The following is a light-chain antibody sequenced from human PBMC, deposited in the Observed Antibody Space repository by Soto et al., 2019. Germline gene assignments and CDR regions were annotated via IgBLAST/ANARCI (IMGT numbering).Light chain of an antibody. J-gene: IGLJ1*01. CDR2: EDI. CDR1: SSDVGNYNL. CDR3: CSYARSNFV. V-gene: IGLV2-23*01. Sequence: QSALTQPASVSGSPGQSITISCTGTSSDVGNYNLVSWYQQHPGKAPKLMIYEDIERPSGVSDRFSGTKSGNTASLTISGHEAEDEADYYCCSYARSNFVFGTGTKLTVL.